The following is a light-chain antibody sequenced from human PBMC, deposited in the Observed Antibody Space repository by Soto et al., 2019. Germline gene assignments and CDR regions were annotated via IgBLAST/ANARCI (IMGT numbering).Light chain of an antibody. CDR1: QSVSSY. V-gene: IGKV3-11*01. CDR3: QQRSNWPIT. J-gene: IGKJ5*01. CDR2: DAS. Sequence: EIVLTQSPATLSLSLVERATLSCSASQSVSSYLAWYQQKPGQAPRLLIYDASNRATGIPARFSGSGSGTDFTLTISSLEPEDFAVYYCQQRSNWPITFGQGTRLEIK.